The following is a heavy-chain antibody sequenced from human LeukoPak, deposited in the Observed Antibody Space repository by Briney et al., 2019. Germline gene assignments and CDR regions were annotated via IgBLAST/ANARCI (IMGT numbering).Heavy chain of an antibody. CDR3: ARDAHFDQYNWFDP. D-gene: IGHD3-9*01. J-gene: IGHJ5*02. CDR1: GYTFTSYG. CDR2: ISAYNGNT. Sequence: ASVKVSCKASGYTFTSYGISWVRQAPGQGLEWMGWISAYNGNTNYAQKLQGRVTMTTDTSTSTAYMELSSLRSEDTAVYYCARDAHFDQYNWFDPWGQGTLVTVSS. V-gene: IGHV1-18*01.